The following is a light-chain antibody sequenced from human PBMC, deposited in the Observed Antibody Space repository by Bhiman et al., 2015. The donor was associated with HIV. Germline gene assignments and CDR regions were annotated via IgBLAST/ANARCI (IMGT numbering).Light chain of an antibody. CDR3: QAWDSRVLYV. CDR1: KLGDKF. J-gene: IGLJ1*01. V-gene: IGLV3-1*01. Sequence: SYELAQPPSVSVSPGQTASIACSGDKLGDKFVCWYQQKPGQSPLLVIFQDNRRPSGIPERFSGSNSGNTATLTISGTQTMDEADYYCQAWDSRVLYVFGNGTKVSVL. CDR2: QDN.